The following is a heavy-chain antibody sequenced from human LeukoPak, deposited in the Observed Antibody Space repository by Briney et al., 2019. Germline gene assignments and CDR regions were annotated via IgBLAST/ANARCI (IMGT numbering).Heavy chain of an antibody. J-gene: IGHJ6*02. CDR3: ARDRRKLDV. D-gene: IGHD1-14*01. Sequence: GGSLRLSCAASGFTFSSYGMHWVRQAPGKGLEWVAVIWYDGSNKYYADFVKGRFTISRDNSKNTLYLQMNSLRAEDTAVYYCARDRRKLDVWGQGTTVTVSS. V-gene: IGHV3-33*01. CDR2: IWYDGSNK. CDR1: GFTFSSYG.